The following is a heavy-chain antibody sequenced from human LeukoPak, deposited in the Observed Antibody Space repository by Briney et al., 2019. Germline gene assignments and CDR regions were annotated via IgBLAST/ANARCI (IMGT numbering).Heavy chain of an antibody. J-gene: IGHJ4*02. D-gene: IGHD4-17*01. Sequence: SETLSLTCTVSGGSISSYYWSWIRQPPGKGLEWIGRIYTSGSTNYNPSLKSRVTLSVDTSKNQFSLKLSSVTAADTAMYYCARDGDYGDHFEYWGQGTLVTVSS. CDR1: GGSISSYY. CDR2: IYTSGST. V-gene: IGHV4-4*07. CDR3: ARDGDYGDHFEY.